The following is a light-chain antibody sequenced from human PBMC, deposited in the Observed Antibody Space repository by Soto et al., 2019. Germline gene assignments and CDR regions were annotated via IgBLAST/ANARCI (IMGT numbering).Light chain of an antibody. CDR1: QSIGSW. CDR3: QQYNTYWYT. V-gene: IGKV1-5*03. CDR2: KAS. J-gene: IGKJ2*01. Sequence: DIQMTQSPSTLSASVGDRVTITCRASQSIGSWLAWYQQKPGKAPKLLIYKASSLESGVPSRFRGSGSGTEFTLTISSLQPDDFATYYCQQYNTYWYTFGQGTKLQIK.